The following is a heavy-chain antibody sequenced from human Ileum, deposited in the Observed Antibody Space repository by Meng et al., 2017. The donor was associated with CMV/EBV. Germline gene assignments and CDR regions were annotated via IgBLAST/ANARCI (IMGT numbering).Heavy chain of an antibody. J-gene: IGHJ3*02. CDR2: ISGFSGSDI. CDR3: ARGKSIFSCTGTNCYTHAFDM. Sequence: YNMNWVRQAPGKGLEWVSSISGFSGSDIYYAESVKGRFAISRDNAKNSLYLQMNSLRAEDTAVYYCARGKSIFSCTGTNCYTHAFDMWGQGTMVTVSS. D-gene: IGHD2-2*02. V-gene: IGHV3-21*01. CDR1: YN.